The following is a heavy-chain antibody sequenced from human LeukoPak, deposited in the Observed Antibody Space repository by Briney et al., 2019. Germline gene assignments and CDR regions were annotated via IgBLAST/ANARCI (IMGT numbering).Heavy chain of an antibody. CDR3: AKRPSDYGDYVTYFDY. D-gene: IGHD4-17*01. CDR2: ISDDGRNK. CDR1: GFSLISYG. J-gene: IGHJ4*02. Sequence: GGSLRLSCAASGFSLISYGMHWVRQAPGKGLEWVGVISDDGRNKKYADSVKGRFTISRDNSKDTLYLQMNSLRDEDTAVYYCAKRPSDYGDYVTYFDYWGQGTLVTVSS. V-gene: IGHV3-30*18.